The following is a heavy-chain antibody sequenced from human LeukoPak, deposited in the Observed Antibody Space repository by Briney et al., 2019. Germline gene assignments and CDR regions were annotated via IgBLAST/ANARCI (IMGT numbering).Heavy chain of an antibody. CDR2: ITPNADRT. V-gene: IGHV3-23*01. Sequence: GGPLRLSCAASGFTFGSYGMSWVRQAPGKGLEWVSFITPNADRTSYADSVEGRFNISRDNPRNTLYMQMNSLRDEDTAVYYCAIMHGYYDGSGYWVQWGQGTLVTVSS. J-gene: IGHJ1*01. CDR3: AIMHGYYDGSGYWVQ. D-gene: IGHD3-22*01. CDR1: GFTFGSYG.